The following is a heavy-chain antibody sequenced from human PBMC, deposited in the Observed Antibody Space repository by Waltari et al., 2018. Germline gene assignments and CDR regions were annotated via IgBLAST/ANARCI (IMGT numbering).Heavy chain of an antibody. J-gene: IGHJ4*02. CDR1: GFTFSSYE. V-gene: IGHV3-48*03. CDR3: ARGAYYYDSSGYYSY. D-gene: IGHD3-22*01. CDR2: ISSSGSTI. Sequence: EVQLVESGGGLVQPGGSLRLSCAASGFTFSSYEMNWVRQAPGKGLAGVSYISSSGSTIYYAGAVKGRFTISRDNAKNSLYLQMNSLRAEDTAVYYCARGAYYYDSSGYYSYWGQGTLVTVSS.